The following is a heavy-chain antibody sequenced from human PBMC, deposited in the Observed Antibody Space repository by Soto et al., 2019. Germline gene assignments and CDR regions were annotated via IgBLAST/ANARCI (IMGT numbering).Heavy chain of an antibody. CDR2: ISGSGGST. CDR3: ASRYCSGGSCYSDDPFDY. D-gene: IGHD2-15*01. CDR1: GFTFSSYA. V-gene: IGHV3-23*01. Sequence: GGSLRLSCAASGFTFSSYAMSWVRQAPGKGLEWVSAISGSGGSTYYADSVKGRFTISRDNSKNTLYLQMNSLRAEDTAVYYCASRYCSGGSCYSDDPFDYWGQGTLVTVSS. J-gene: IGHJ4*02.